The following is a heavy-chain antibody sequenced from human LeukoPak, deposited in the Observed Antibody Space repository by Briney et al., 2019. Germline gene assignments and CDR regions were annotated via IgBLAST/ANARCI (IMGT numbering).Heavy chain of an antibody. D-gene: IGHD5-24*01. CDR2: IYHSGST. CDR3: ARDGSGYSPFIYYYYMDV. J-gene: IGHJ6*03. CDR1: GYSISSGYY. V-gene: IGHV4-38-2*02. Sequence: SETLSLTCTVSGYSISSGYYWGWIRPPPGKGLEWIGSIYHSGSTYYNPSLKSRVTISVDTSKNQFSLKLSSVTAADTAVYYCARDGSGYSPFIYYYYMDVWGKGTTVTVSS.